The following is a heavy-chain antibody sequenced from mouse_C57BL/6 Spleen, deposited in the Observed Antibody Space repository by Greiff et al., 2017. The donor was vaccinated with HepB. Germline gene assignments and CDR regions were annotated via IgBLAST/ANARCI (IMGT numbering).Heavy chain of an antibody. CDR3: ARERIITTVVGGGFAY. Sequence: VKLQQPGAELVKPGASVKMSCKASGYNFTSYWITWVKQRPGQGLEWIGDIYPGSGSTNYNEKFKSKATLTVDTSSSKAYMQLSSLTSEDSSVYYCARERIITTVVGGGFAYWGQGTLVTVSA. D-gene: IGHD1-1*01. J-gene: IGHJ3*01. V-gene: IGHV1-55*01. CDR1: GYNFTSYW. CDR2: IYPGSGST.